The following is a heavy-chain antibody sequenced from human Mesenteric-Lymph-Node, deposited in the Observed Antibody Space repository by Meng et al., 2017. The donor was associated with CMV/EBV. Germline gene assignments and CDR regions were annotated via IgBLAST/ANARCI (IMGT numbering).Heavy chain of an antibody. CDR1: GFTFSSYS. V-gene: IGHV3-21*01. J-gene: IGHJ4*02. D-gene: IGHD3-10*01. Sequence: GGSLRLSCAASGFTFSSYSMNWVRQAPGKGLEWVSSISSTSSYIYYVDSVKGRFTINRDNAKNSLYLQMNSLRAEDTAVYYCARVLSFGELSYWGQGTLVTVSS. CDR3: ARVLSFGELSY. CDR2: ISSTSSYI.